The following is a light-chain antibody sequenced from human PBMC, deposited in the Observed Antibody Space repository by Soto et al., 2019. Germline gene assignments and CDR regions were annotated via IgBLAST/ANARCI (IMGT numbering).Light chain of an antibody. J-gene: IGKJ1*01. V-gene: IGKV3-20*01. CDR1: QIVNSKY. CDR2: DAS. CDR3: VQYDEPPSRWT. Sequence: EIVLTQSPGTLSLSPGKRGTVSCRASQIVNSKYLAWYQHRPGQAPRLLIYDASRRATGIPDRFSGSASGTDFILXINRLEPEDFAVYYCVQYDEPPSRWTFGQGTKV.